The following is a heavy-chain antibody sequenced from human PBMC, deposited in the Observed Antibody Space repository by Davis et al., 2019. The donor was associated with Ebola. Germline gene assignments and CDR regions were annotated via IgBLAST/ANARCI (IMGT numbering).Heavy chain of an antibody. CDR1: GFTFSSYG. Sequence: GESLKISCAASGFTFSSYGMHWVRQAPGKGLEWVAVISYDGSNKYYADSVKGRFTISRDNSKKTLYLQMNSLRAEDTAVYYCAKFNCSSTSCLVGFDYWGQGTLVTVSS. J-gene: IGHJ4*02. CDR3: AKFNCSSTSCLVGFDY. V-gene: IGHV3-30*18. CDR2: ISYDGSNK. D-gene: IGHD2-2*01.